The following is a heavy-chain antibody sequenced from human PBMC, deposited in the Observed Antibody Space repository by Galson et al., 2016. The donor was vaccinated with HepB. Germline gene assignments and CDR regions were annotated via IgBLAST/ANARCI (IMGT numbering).Heavy chain of an antibody. CDR1: GFIFSVYN. CDR3: AKMSGSSGYYSDAFDI. J-gene: IGHJ3*02. V-gene: IGHV3-48*01. Sequence: SLRLSCAASGFIFSVYNMNWARQAPGKGLEWIAWITSSSDTMYYADSVKGRFTISRDNAKNMMYLQMNSLRAEDTAVYYCAKMSGSSGYYSDAFDIWGQGTMVTVSS. D-gene: IGHD3-22*01. CDR2: ITSSSDTM.